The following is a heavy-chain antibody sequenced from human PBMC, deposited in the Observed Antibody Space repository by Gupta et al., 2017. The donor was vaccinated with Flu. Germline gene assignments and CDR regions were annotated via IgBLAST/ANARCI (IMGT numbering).Heavy chain of an antibody. J-gene: IGHJ4*02. Sequence: QVHLVQSGAEVKKPGASVKVSCKASGYTLTPYYLHWVRQAPGQGLEWMGRINPNSGGTEYAQKFQGRVTMSRDTSISTAYMELRRLRFDDTAIYFCAREYQLLTSAFFDYWGQGALVTVS. CDR2: INPNSGGT. CDR1: GYTLTPYY. V-gene: IGHV1-2*06. D-gene: IGHD2-2*01. CDR3: AREYQLLTSAFFDY.